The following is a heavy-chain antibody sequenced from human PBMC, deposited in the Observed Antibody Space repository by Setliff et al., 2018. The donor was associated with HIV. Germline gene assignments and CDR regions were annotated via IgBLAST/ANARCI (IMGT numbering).Heavy chain of an antibody. Sequence: ETLSLTCTVSGGSVSSGSYYWSWIRQPPGKGLEWIGYVYYSGSTKHNPSLKSRVTISLDTSKNQFSLKLTSVTAADTAVYYCARYSPRGYTLTGPYWGQGTLVTVSS. CDR2: VYYSGST. V-gene: IGHV4-61*01. CDR1: GGSVSSGSYY. D-gene: IGHD6-25*01. J-gene: IGHJ4*02. CDR3: ARYSPRGYTLTGPY.